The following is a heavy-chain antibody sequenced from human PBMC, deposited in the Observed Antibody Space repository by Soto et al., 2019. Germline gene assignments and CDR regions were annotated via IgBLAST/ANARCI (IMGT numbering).Heavy chain of an antibody. J-gene: IGHJ4*02. CDR3: ARDKITGLFDY. D-gene: IGHD2-8*02. V-gene: IGHV4-34*01. Sequence: PSETLSLTCAVYGGSFSGYYWTWIRQPPGTGLEWIGEINHSGSTNYNPSLKSRVNISVDTSKNQFSLKLTSVTAADTAVYYCARDKITGLFDYWGQGTLVTVSS. CDR2: INHSGST. CDR1: GGSFSGYY.